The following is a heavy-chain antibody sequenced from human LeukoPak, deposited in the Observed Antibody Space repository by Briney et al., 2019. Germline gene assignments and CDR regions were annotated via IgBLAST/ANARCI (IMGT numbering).Heavy chain of an antibody. CDR1: GGSIGSGSYY. Sequence: PSQTLSLTCTVSGGSIGSGSYYWSWIRQPAGKGLEWIGRIYTSGSTNYNPSLKSRVTISVDTSKNQFSLKLSSVTAADTAVYYCAREGGALDPWGQGTLVTVSS. CDR3: AREGGALDP. D-gene: IGHD1-26*01. V-gene: IGHV4-61*02. J-gene: IGHJ5*02. CDR2: IYTSGST.